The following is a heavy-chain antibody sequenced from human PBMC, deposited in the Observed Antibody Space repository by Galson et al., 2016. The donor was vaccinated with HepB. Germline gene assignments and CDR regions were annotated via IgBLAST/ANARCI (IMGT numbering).Heavy chain of an antibody. CDR2: IFYTGTT. CDR1: GGPFSDLY. D-gene: IGHD3/OR15-3a*01. V-gene: IGHV4-39*01. Sequence: TLSLTCGVAGGPFSDLYWSWIRRPPGKGLEWIGSIFYTGTTYYNPSLQNRVTISVDTSKDQFALKLSSVTAADTAVYYCARQQRAGLVNFWGQGTMVTVSS. J-gene: IGHJ3*01. CDR3: ARQQRAGLVNF.